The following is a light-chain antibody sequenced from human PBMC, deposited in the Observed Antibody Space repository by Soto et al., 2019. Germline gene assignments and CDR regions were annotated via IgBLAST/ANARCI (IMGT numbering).Light chain of an antibody. CDR1: STDVGAYNY. Sequence: QSVLTQPPSASGSPGQSVTISCTGTSTDVGAYNYVSWYQQHPGKAPKLMIYEVTKRPSGVPDSFSGSKSGNTASLTVSGLQAEDEADYYCSSYAGSKNLIFGGGTKLTVL. J-gene: IGLJ2*01. V-gene: IGLV2-8*01. CDR2: EVT. CDR3: SSYAGSKNLI.